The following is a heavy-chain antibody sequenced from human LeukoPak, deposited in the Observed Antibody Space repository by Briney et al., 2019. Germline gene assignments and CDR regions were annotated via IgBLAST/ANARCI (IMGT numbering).Heavy chain of an antibody. J-gene: IGHJ5*02. CDR1: GGSISRYY. CDR2: IYTSGST. V-gene: IGHV4-59*10. Sequence: GSLSLSPAVSGGSISRYYWRWGWQPAGEGLGWIGRIYTSGSTNYNPSLKSRVTMPVDTSKDQVSLKLSSVTAADTAVYYCARVSGPKYCSSTSRRNWFDPWGQGTLVTVSS. CDR3: ARVSGPKYCSSTSRRNWFDP. D-gene: IGHD2-2*01.